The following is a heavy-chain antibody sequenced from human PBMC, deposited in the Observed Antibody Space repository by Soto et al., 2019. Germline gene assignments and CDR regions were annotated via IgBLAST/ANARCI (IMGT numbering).Heavy chain of an antibody. CDR2: ISRDGSVQ. CDR3: ARSRSGAVPDSFGY. CDR1: GFMFNRYA. Sequence: QVQLVESGGRVVQPGRSLRLSCAASGFMFNRYAIHWVRQTPGKGLEWVAVISRDGSVQYYADSVRGRFIISRDMSKETVYLEMKSLGVEDTAVFYCARSRSGAVPDSFGYWGQGTLVTVSS. V-gene: IGHV3-30-3*01. D-gene: IGHD3-3*01. J-gene: IGHJ4*02.